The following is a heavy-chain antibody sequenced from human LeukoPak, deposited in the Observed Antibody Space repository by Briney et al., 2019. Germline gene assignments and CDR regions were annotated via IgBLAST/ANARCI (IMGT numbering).Heavy chain of an antibody. D-gene: IGHD6-13*01. J-gene: IGHJ4*02. CDR2: IYYIGST. CDR3: AGSSSWYGFDY. V-gene: IGHV4-59*01. CDR1: GGSISSYY. Sequence: SETLSLTCTVSGGSISSYYWSWIRQPPGKGLEWIGYIYYIGSTNYNPSPKSRVTISVDTSKTQFSLRLRSVTAADTAVYYCAGSSSWYGFDYWGQGTLVTVSS.